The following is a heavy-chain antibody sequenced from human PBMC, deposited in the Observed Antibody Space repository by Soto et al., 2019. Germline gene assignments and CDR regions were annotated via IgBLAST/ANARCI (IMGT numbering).Heavy chain of an antibody. V-gene: IGHV1-46*01. CDR2: INPSGGST. Sequence: QVQLVQSGAEVKKPGASVKVSCKASGYTFTSYYMHWVRQAPGQGLEWMGIINPSGGSTSYAQKFQRRVTMTRDTSTSTVYMELSSLRSEDTAVYYCARSSTMVRGVSWFDPWGQGTLVTVSS. CDR3: ARSSTMVRGVSWFDP. CDR1: GYTFTSYY. D-gene: IGHD3-10*01. J-gene: IGHJ5*02.